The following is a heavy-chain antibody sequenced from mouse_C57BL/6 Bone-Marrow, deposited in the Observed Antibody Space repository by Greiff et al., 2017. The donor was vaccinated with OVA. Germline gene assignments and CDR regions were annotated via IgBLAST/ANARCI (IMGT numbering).Heavy chain of an antibody. Sequence: VQLQQSGAELVKPGASGKISARALGYTSPSSWLTWVKQRPGQGLEWIGDIYPGSGSTTYNEKFKNKATLTVDTSSSTAYMQLSSLTSEDSAVYYCARKAYGSSYFDYWGQGTTLTVSS. CDR2: IYPGSGST. CDR3: ARKAYGSSYFDY. J-gene: IGHJ2*01. CDR1: GYTSPSSW. V-gene: IGHV1-55*01. D-gene: IGHD1-1*01.